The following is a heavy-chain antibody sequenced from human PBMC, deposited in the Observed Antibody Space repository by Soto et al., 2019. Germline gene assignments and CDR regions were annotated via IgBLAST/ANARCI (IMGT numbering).Heavy chain of an antibody. Sequence: QVQLMQSGAEVKKPGASVKVSCKASGDTFTDYYIHWVRQAPGQGLEWMGTVNPSGGHTTYAQHFLGRGTMTRDTSTRTLYMELTSLTSADTAIYYCARGGHVVVVTAALDSWGQGTLVTVSS. CDR3: ARGGHVVVVTAALDS. J-gene: IGHJ4*02. CDR2: VNPSGGHT. CDR1: GDTFTDYY. D-gene: IGHD2-21*02. V-gene: IGHV1-46*01.